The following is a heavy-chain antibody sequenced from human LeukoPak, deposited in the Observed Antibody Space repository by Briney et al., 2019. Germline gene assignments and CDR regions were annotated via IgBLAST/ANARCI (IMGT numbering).Heavy chain of an antibody. CDR2: IKPNGGAT. CDR1: GHTFSDYY. V-gene: IGHV1-2*02. CDR3: ARDSMLNY. Sequence: GASVKVSCKASGHTFSDYYIRWVRQAPGQGLEWMGWIKPNGGATNYAQKFQGRVTMTSDTSITTAYMELSRLRSDDTAVYYCARDSMLNYWGQGTLVTVSS. J-gene: IGHJ4*02. D-gene: IGHD2-8*01.